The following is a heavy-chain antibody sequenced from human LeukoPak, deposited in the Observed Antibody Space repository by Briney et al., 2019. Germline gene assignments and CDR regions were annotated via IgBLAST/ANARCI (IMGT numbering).Heavy chain of an antibody. J-gene: IGHJ4*02. V-gene: IGHV4-39*07. Sequence: PSETLSLTCTVSGGSISSSSYYWGWIRQPPGKGLEWIGSIYYSGSTYYNPSLKSRVTISVDRSKNQLSLKLSSVTAADTAVYYCASRYGSGGNYYDYWGQGTLVTVSS. CDR3: ASRYGSGGNYYDY. CDR2: IYYSGST. CDR1: GGSISSSSYY. D-gene: IGHD2-15*01.